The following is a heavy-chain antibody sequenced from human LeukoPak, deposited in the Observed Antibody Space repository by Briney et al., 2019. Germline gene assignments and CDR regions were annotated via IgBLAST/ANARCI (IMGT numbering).Heavy chain of an antibody. CDR1: GGTFSSYA. J-gene: IGHJ4*02. CDR3: ARGGGSPNLVWFDY. Sequence: SVKVSCKASGGTFSSYAISWVRQAPGQGLEWMGGIIPIFGTANYAQKFQGRVTITADESTSTAYMELSSLRSEDTAVDYCARGGGSPNLVWFDYGARETLVTVSS. CDR2: IIPIFGTA. V-gene: IGHV1-69*01. D-gene: IGHD2-15*01.